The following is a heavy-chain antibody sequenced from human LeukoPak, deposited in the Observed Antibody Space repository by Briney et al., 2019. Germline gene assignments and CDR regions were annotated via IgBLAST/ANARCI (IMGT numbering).Heavy chain of an antibody. J-gene: IGHJ6*03. CDR1: GFTLISYW. D-gene: IGHD1-26*01. CDR2: ISQDGSEM. CDR3: AKGYGWEASYYYYYMDV. Sequence: PGGSLRLSCAASGFTLISYWMAWVRQAPGKGLEWVANISQDGSEMFFVDSMNGRLTISRDNAKNSLYLHINSLRSEDTAVYCAKGYGWEASYYYYYMDVWGKGTTVTISS. V-gene: IGHV3-7*01.